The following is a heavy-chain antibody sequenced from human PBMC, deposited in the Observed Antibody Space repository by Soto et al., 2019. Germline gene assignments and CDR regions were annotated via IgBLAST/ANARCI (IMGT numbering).Heavy chain of an antibody. V-gene: IGHV3-11*06. CDR2: ISSSSSYT. D-gene: IGHD1-7*01. CDR1: GFTFSDYY. CDR3: ARDLPGTKDYYYYYGMDV. J-gene: IGHJ6*02. Sequence: RRLSCAASGFTFSDYYMSWIRQAPGKGLEWVSYISSSSSYTNYADSVKGRFTISRDNAKNSLYLQMNSLRAEDTAVYYCARDLPGTKDYYYYYGMDVWGQGTTVTVSS.